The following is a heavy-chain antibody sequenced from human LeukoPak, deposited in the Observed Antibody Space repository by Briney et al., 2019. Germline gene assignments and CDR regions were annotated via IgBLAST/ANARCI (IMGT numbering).Heavy chain of an antibody. CDR2: ISPSGGST. CDR1: GFTFSNYA. J-gene: IGHJ6*03. D-gene: IGHD2/OR15-2a*01. CDR3: ANSRPGGRIFYHFYMAV. V-gene: IGHV3-23*01. Sequence: PGGSLRLSCAASGFTFSNYAMSWVRLAPGTGLEWVSTISPSGGSTYYPDSVKGRFTISRDNSKNTLYLQMNDPRVEDTAVYYCANSRPGGRIFYHFYMAVWGKGTTVTVSS.